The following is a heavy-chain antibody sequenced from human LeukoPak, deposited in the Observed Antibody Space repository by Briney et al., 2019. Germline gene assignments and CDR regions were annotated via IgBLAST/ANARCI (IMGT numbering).Heavy chain of an antibody. CDR2: TKEDGSDK. CDR1: GFSFSDYL. V-gene: IGHV3-7*05. CDR3: ARVGGSGWHDY. Sequence: GGSLRLSCAASGFSFSDYLMSWVRQAPGKGLDWVAYTKEDGSDKYYVDSVEGRFTISRDNAKNSLSLQMNSLRADDTAVYYCARVGGSGWHDYWGQGTLVTVSS. D-gene: IGHD6-19*01. J-gene: IGHJ4*02.